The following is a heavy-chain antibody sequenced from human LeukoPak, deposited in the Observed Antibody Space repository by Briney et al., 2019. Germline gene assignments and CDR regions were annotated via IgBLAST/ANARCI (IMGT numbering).Heavy chain of an antibody. V-gene: IGHV4-34*01. Sequence: SETLSLTCAVYGGSFSGYYWSWIRQSPGKGLEWIGEINHSGSTNYNPSLKSRVTISVDTSKNQFSLKLSSVTAADTAVYYCARGRRGYSYGSLSYWGQGTLVTVSS. D-gene: IGHD5-18*01. J-gene: IGHJ4*02. CDR2: INHSGST. CDR3: ARGRRGYSYGSLSY. CDR1: GGSFSGYY.